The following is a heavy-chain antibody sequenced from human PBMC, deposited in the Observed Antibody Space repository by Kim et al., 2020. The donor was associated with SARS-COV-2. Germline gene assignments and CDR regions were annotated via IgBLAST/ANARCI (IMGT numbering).Heavy chain of an antibody. D-gene: IGHD4-17*01. CDR3: TRDRLGLRGDFDY. Sequence: SQTLSLTCAISGDRVSSDSAAWNWIRQSPSRGLEWLVRTYYRSKWYYDYAVSVKSRITINPDTSKNQFSLQLNTVTPEDTAVYYCTRDRLGLRGDFDYWGQATLVAASS. CDR2: TYYRSKWYY. CDR1: GDRVSSDSAA. J-gene: IGHJ4*02. V-gene: IGHV6-1*01.